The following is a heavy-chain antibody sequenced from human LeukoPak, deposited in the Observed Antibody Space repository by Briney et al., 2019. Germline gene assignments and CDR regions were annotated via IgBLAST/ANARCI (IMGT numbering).Heavy chain of an antibody. CDR1: GFTFSSYA. Sequence: GGSLRLSCAASGFTFSSYAMSWVRQAPGKGLGWVSATSGSGGSIYYGDSVKGRFTISRDNSKNTLYLQMNSLRVEDTAVYYCAKGGSGDRSWGFHYWGQGTLVTVSS. J-gene: IGHJ4*02. CDR2: TSGSGGSI. V-gene: IGHV3-23*01. CDR3: AKGGSGDRSWGFHY. D-gene: IGHD4-17*01.